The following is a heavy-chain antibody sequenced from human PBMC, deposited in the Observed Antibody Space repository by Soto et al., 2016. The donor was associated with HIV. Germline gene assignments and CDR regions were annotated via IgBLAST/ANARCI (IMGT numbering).Heavy chain of an antibody. V-gene: IGHV3-23*01. CDR3: AKDPSFSRKMATIKMGAFDI. J-gene: IGHJ3*02. Sequence: EVQLLESGGGLVQPGGSLRLSCAASGFTFSSYAMSWVRQAPGKGLEWVSAISGSGGSTYYADSVKGRSTISRDNSKNTLYLQMNSLRAEDTAVYYCAKDPSFSRKMATIKMGAFDIWGQGTMVTVSS. D-gene: IGHD5-12*01. CDR1: GFTFSSYA. CDR2: ISGSGGST.